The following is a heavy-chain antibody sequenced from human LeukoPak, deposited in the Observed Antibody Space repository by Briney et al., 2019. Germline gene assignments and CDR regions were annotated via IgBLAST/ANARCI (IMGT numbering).Heavy chain of an antibody. CDR1: GYTFTSYG. CDR2: ISAYNGNT. CDR3: ARDLYYYDSSGYWYFDL. J-gene: IGHJ2*01. Sequence: ASVKVSCKASGYTFTSYGISWVRQAPGQGLEWMGWISAYNGNTNYAQELQGRVTMTTDTSTSTAYMELRSLRSDDTAVYYCARDLYYYDSSGYWYFDLWGRGTLVTVSS. D-gene: IGHD3-22*01. V-gene: IGHV1-18*01.